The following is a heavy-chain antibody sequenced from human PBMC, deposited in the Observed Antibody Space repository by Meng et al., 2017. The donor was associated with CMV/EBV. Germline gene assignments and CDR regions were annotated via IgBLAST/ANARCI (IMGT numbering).Heavy chain of an antibody. V-gene: IGHV4-39*06. CDR1: GDSIGTNSYY. CDR3: ARDPTWSGWYDS. J-gene: IGHJ5*01. CDR2: IYYRGST. D-gene: IGHD3-3*01. Sequence: SETLSLTCAVSGDSIGTNSYYWGWIRQPPGKGLEWIGSIYYRGSTYYNPSLKSRLTISLDASKNQFPLKLNSVTAADTAVYYCARDPTWSGWYDSWGQGTLVTVSS.